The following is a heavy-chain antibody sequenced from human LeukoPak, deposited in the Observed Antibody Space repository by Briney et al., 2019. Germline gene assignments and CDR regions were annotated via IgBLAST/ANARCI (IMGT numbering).Heavy chain of an antibody. CDR1: GFIFSSYA. V-gene: IGHV3-23*01. D-gene: IGHD1-7*01. CDR3: AKIKTGTTRSFDY. J-gene: IGHJ4*02. CDR2: ISGSGGST. Sequence: GGSLRLSCAASGFIFSSYAMSWVRQAPGKGLEWVSAISGSGGSTYYADSVKGRFTISRDNSKNTLYLQMNSLRAEDTAVYYCAKIKTGTTRSFDYWGQGTLVTVSS.